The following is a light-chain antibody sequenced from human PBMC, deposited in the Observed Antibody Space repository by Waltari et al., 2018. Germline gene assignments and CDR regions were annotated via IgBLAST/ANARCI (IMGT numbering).Light chain of an antibody. CDR1: QDVSKW. Sequence: DIQMTQSPSSVSASVGDRVTITCRASQDVSKWLAWYRHKPGLAPKLLIHGESFLHNGVPSRFGCSGAGTEFTLTISSLQPEDFATYYCQQADSFPITFGQGTRLDIK. V-gene: IGKV1-12*01. CDR2: GES. CDR3: QQADSFPIT. J-gene: IGKJ5*01.